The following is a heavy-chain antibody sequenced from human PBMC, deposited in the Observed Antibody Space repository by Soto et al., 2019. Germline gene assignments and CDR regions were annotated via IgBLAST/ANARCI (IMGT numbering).Heavy chain of an antibody. V-gene: IGHV1-46*01. D-gene: IGHD2-2*01. CDR2: INPSGGST. Sequence: ASVKVSCKASGYTFTSYYMHWVRQAPGQRLEWMGIINPSGGSTSYAQKFQGRVTMTRDTSTSTVYMELSSLRSEDTVVYYCARGSPIVVVPAPEYYFDYWGQGTLVTVSS. J-gene: IGHJ4*02. CDR1: GYTFTSYY. CDR3: ARGSPIVVVPAPEYYFDY.